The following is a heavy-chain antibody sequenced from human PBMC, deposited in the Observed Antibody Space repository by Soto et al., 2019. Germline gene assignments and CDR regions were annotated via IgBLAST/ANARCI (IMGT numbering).Heavy chain of an antibody. CDR3: AKVSGCTSAACYMGEWFDP. CDR1: GYSFSSYW. V-gene: IGHV5-51*01. Sequence: GESLKISCQGSGYSFSSYWIAWVRQKPGKGLEWMGTIYPGDSDSTYSPSFQGQVTFSADKSTSTAYLQWSSLKASDTAIYYCAKVSGCTSAACYMGEWFDPWAREPWSPSPQ. D-gene: IGHD3-16*01. J-gene: IGHJ5*02. CDR2: IYPGDSDS.